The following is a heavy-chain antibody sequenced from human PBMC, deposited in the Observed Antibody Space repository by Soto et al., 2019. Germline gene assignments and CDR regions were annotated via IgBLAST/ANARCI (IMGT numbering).Heavy chain of an antibody. V-gene: IGHV3-23*01. J-gene: IGHJ4*02. Sequence: GGSLRLSCAASGCNFSSYAISWVRQAPGKGLEWVSAISASGSTTYYSDSVKGRFTISRDNSKNTLYLQMNSLRAEDTAVYYCAKDRKSGSGWYWDYWGQETLVTVSS. CDR2: ISASGSTT. CDR3: AKDRKSGSGWYWDY. CDR1: GCNFSSYA. D-gene: IGHD6-19*01.